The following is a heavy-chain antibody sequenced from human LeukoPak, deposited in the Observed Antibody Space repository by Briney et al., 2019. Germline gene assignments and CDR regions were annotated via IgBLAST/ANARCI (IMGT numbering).Heavy chain of an antibody. CDR1: VYSFTSYW. V-gene: IGHV5-51*01. CDR3: ARRPLDCSSTSCFDY. D-gene: IGHD2-2*01. CDR2: IYPGDSDT. Sequence: GESLKISCEGSVYSFTSYWIGWVRQMPGKGLEWMGIIYPGDSDTRYSPSFQGQVTISADKSISTAYLQWSSLKASDTAMYYCARRPLDCSSTSCFDYWGQGTLVTVSS. J-gene: IGHJ4*02.